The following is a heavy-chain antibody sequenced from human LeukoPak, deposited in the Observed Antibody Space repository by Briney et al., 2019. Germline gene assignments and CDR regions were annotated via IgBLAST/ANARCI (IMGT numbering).Heavy chain of an antibody. J-gene: IGHJ4*02. D-gene: IGHD3-9*01. CDR2: ISYDGSNK. Sequence: GRSLRLSCAASGFTFSSYGMHWVRQAPGKGLEWVAVISYDGSNKYYADSVKGRFTISRDNSKNTLYLQTNSLRAEDTAVYYCAKDPASYDILTGYMLYWGQGTLVTVSS. CDR3: AKDPASYDILTGYMLY. CDR1: GFTFSSYG. V-gene: IGHV3-30*18.